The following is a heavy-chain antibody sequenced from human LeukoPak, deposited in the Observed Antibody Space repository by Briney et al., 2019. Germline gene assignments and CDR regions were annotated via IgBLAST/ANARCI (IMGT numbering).Heavy chain of an antibody. Sequence: GGSLRLSCAASGFTFSSYAMGWVRRAPGKGLEWVSAITASGGNTYYADSVKGRFTISRDNSKNTLYLQVNSLRAEDTAVYYCAKGNGYSYGRYYFDYWGQGTLVTVST. CDR1: GFTFSSYA. D-gene: IGHD5-18*01. CDR3: AKGNGYSYGRYYFDY. V-gene: IGHV3-23*01. CDR2: ITASGGNT. J-gene: IGHJ4*02.